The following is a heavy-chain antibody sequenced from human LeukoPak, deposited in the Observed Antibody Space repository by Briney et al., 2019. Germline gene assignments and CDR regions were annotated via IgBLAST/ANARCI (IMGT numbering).Heavy chain of an antibody. Sequence: PSETLSLTCAVYGGSFSGYYWSWIRQPPGKGLEWIGEINHSGSTNYNPSLKSRVTISVDTSKNQFSLKLSSVTAADTAVYYCARDPPDVWGKGTTVTVSS. CDR2: INHSGST. J-gene: IGHJ6*04. V-gene: IGHV4-34*01. CDR3: ARDPPDV. CDR1: GGSFSGYY.